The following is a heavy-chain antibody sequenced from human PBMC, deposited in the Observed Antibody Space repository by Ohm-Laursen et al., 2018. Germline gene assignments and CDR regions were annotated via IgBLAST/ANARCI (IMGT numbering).Heavy chain of an antibody. CDR3: ARYTAPYYYYGMDV. CDR1: GASINSHH. CDR2: VYYSGST. J-gene: IGHJ6*02. D-gene: IGHD1-1*01. V-gene: IGHV4-59*11. Sequence: TLSLTCTVSGASINSHHWSFIRQPPGKGLEWIAFVYYSGSTYYNPSLKSRVTISVDTSKNQFSLKLSSVTAADTAVYYCARYTAPYYYYGMDVWGQGTTVTVSS.